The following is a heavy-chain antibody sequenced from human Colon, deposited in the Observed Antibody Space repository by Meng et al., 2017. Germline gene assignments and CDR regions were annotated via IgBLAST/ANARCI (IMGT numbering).Heavy chain of an antibody. CDR3: AREFGGLRSFEY. CDR1: GYTFTTYA. Sequence: QVQLAQSGVEVKKPGASVKVSCKASGYTFTTYALHWVRQAPGQTLEWMGWINAGNGDTEYSQNFQGRVTLTRDTSASTAYMELTSLRSEDTAVYYCAREFGGLRSFEYWGRGTLVTVSS. V-gene: IGHV1-3*01. CDR2: INAGNGDT. D-gene: IGHD3-10*01. J-gene: IGHJ4*02.